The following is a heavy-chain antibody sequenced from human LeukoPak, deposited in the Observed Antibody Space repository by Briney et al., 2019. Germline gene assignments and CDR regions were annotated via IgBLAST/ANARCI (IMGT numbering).Heavy chain of an antibody. CDR3: ARHPISIVPPAGWLSLYFDY. CDR2: IYYSGST. Sequence: PSETLSLTCTVSGGSISSYYWSWIRQPPGKGLEWIGYIYYSGSTNYNPSLKSRVTISVDTSKNQFSLKLSSVTAADTAVYYCARHPISIVPPAGWLSLYFDYWGQGTLVTVSS. D-gene: IGHD3-22*01. CDR1: GGSISSYY. V-gene: IGHV4-59*08. J-gene: IGHJ4*02.